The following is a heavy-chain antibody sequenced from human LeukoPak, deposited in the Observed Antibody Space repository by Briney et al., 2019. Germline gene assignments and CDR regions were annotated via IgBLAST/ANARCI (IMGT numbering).Heavy chain of an antibody. V-gene: IGHV5-51*01. CDR2: IYPGDSDT. D-gene: IGHD6-13*01. CDR1: GYIFTSYW. J-gene: IGHJ5*02. Sequence: GESLKISCKGSGYIFTSYWIGWVRQLPGKGLEWMGIIYPGDSDTRYSPSFQGQVTISADKSISTAYLQWSSLKASDTAMYYCASLEGGAAAGTGWFDPWGQGTLVTVSS. CDR3: ASLEGGAAAGTGWFDP.